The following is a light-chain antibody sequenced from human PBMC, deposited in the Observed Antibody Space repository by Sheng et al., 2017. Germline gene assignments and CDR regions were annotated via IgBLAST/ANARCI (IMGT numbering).Light chain of an antibody. CDR3: QQCNIWPFT. CDR2: GAS. CDR1: QSVGSN. J-gene: IGKJ2*01. Sequence: EIVMTQSPATLSVSPGERATLSCRASQSVGSNLAWYQQKPGQAPRLLVYGASTRATGVPARFGGRGSGTEFTLTIASLQSEDFAVYYCQQCNIWPFTFGQGTKLEIK. V-gene: IGKV3-15*01.